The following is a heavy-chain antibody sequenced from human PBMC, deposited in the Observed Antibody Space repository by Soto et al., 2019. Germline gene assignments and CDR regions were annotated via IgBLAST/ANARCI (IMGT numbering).Heavy chain of an antibody. V-gene: IGHV3-21*01. CDR3: TRDASRDSSARGWFDP. CDR1: GFTFRSFT. J-gene: IGHJ5*02. D-gene: IGHD6-13*01. CDR2: ISSNSAYI. Sequence: WGSLRLSCAASGFTFRSFTINWCRQSPFKGLEWVSTISSNSAYIYYTGALRGRFTISRDNAKNSLHLQMNSLRAEDTAVYYCTRDASRDSSARGWFDPWGPGTLVTVSS.